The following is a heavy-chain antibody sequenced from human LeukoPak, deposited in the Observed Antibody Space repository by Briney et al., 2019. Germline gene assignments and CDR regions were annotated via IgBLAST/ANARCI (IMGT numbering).Heavy chain of an antibody. J-gene: IGHJ6*02. CDR2: ISGSGGST. D-gene: IGHD3-10*01. CDR1: GFTFSSYA. V-gene: IGHV3-23*01. Sequence: PGGSLRLSCAASGFTFSSYAMSWVRQAPGKGLEWASAISGSGGSTYYADSVKGRFTISRDNSKNTLYLQMNSLRAEDTAVYYCAKEGPTMVRGVILPDYYYYYGMDVWGQGTTVTVSS. CDR3: AKEGPTMVRGVILPDYYYYYGMDV.